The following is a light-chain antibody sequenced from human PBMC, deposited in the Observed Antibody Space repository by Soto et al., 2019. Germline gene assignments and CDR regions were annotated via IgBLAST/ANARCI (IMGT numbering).Light chain of an antibody. Sequence: DIQMTQSPSTLSASVGDRVTIICRASQSVSNRLAWYQKKPGQAPKPLIYKASSLESGVPSRFSGSGSGTEFSLTITSLRTDDFATYYCQQYHRYSPLTFGEGTTVEIK. V-gene: IGKV1-5*03. CDR2: KAS. CDR3: QQYHRYSPLT. J-gene: IGKJ4*01. CDR1: QSVSNR.